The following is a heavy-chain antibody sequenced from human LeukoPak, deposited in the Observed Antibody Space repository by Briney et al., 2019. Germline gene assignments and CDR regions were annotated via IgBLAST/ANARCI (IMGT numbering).Heavy chain of an antibody. J-gene: IGHJ4*02. CDR3: ARHISSGWTYYFDY. Sequence: PSETLSLTCTVSGGSISSGGYYWSWIRQPPGKGLEWIGYIYYSGSTNYNPSLKSRVTISVDTSKNQFSLKLSSVTAADTAVYYCARHISSGWTYYFDYWGQGTLVTVSS. V-gene: IGHV4-61*08. CDR1: GGSISSGGYY. CDR2: IYYSGST. D-gene: IGHD6-19*01.